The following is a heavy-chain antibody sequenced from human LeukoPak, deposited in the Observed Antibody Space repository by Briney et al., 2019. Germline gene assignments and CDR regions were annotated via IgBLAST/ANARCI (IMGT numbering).Heavy chain of an antibody. CDR2: ISAYNGNT. CDR1: GGTFSSNA. V-gene: IGHV1-18*01. Sequence: ASVTVSCKASGGTFSSNAINWVRQAPGQGLEWMGWISAYNGNTNYAQKLQGRVTMTTDTSTSTAYMELRSLRSDDTAVYYCARWDPSYYDILTASNGMDVWGQGTTVTVSS. CDR3: ARWDPSYYDILTASNGMDV. D-gene: IGHD3-9*01. J-gene: IGHJ6*02.